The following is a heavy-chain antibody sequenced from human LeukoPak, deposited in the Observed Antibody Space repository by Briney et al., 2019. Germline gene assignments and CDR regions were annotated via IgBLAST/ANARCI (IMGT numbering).Heavy chain of an antibody. V-gene: IGHV3-30-3*01. J-gene: IGHJ6*02. CDR1: GFTFSSYA. Sequence: GGSLRLSCAASGFTFSSYAMHWVRQAPGKGLEWVAVISYDGSNKYYADSVKGRFTISRDNSKNTLYLQMNSLRAEDTAVYYCARSSPNCSGGSCSSPGDDHYYYNGMDVWGQGTTVTVSS. D-gene: IGHD2-15*01. CDR2: ISYDGSNK. CDR3: ARSSPNCSGGSCSSPGDDHYYYNGMDV.